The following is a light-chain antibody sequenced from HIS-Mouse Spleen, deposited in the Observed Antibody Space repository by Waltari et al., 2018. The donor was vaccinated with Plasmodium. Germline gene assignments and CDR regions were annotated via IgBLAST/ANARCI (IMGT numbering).Light chain of an antibody. Sequence: DIQMTQSSSTLSASVGDRVPMTCRASQSISSWLAWYQQKPGKAPKLLIYKASSLESGVPSRFSGSGSGTEFTLTISSLQPDDFATYYCQQYNSYSWTFGQGTKVEIK. J-gene: IGKJ1*01. CDR2: KAS. CDR3: QQYNSYSWT. V-gene: IGKV1-5*03. CDR1: QSISSW.